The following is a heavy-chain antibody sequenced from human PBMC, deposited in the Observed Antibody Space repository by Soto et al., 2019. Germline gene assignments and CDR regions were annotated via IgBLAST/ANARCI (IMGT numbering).Heavy chain of an antibody. Sequence: SETLSLTCTVSGGSISSGGYYWSWIRQHPGKGLEWIGYIYYSGSTYYNPSLKSRVTISVDTSKNQFSLKLSSVTAADTAVYYCARDPNLRFDGAEYFQHWGQGTLVTVSS. CDR1: GGSISSGGYY. CDR2: IYYSGST. CDR3: ARDPNLRFDGAEYFQH. D-gene: IGHD3-10*01. J-gene: IGHJ1*01. V-gene: IGHV4-31*03.